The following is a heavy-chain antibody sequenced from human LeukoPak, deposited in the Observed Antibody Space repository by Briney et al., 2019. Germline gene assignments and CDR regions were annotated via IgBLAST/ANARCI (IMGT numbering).Heavy chain of an antibody. Sequence: AGSLSLSCAVSGFSISSNAMRWVRHQPGGGLEWVAFISYDGNNTYYADSVKGRFTISRDNSKNPLYLQMNSLRAEDTAVYYCARDRVGGSGWYYFDYWGQGTLVTVSS. CDR1: GFSISSNA. V-gene: IGHV3-30*04. J-gene: IGHJ4*02. CDR2: ISYDGNNT. D-gene: IGHD6-19*01. CDR3: ARDRVGGSGWYYFDY.